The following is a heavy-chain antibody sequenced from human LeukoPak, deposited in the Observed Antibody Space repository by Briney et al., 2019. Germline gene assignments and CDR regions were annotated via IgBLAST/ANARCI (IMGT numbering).Heavy chain of an antibody. V-gene: IGHV4-38-2*02. Sequence: SETLSLTCTVSGYSISSGYYWGWIRQPPGKGLEWIGSIYHSGSTSYNPSLKSRVTISVDTSKNQFSLQLSSVTATDTAVYYCARGSQWLVFDYWGQGSLVTVSS. CDR3: ARGSQWLVFDY. CDR1: GYSISSGYY. CDR2: IYHSGST. J-gene: IGHJ4*02. D-gene: IGHD6-19*01.